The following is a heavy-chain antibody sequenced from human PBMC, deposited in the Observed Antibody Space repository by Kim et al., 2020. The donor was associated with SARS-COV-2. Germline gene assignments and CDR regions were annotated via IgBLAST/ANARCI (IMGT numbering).Heavy chain of an antibody. V-gene: IGHV3-30*03. D-gene: IGHD1-1*01. Sequence: GGSLRLSCAASGFTFSSYGMHWVRQAPGKWLEWVAVISYDGSNKNYADSVKGRFTISRDDSKNAAYLQMNSLKTEDTAVYYCTRVPGTTLAFWDAYDIWG. CDR3: TRVPGTTLAFWDAYDI. CDR1: GFTFSSYG. CDR2: ISYDGSNK. J-gene: IGHJ3*02.